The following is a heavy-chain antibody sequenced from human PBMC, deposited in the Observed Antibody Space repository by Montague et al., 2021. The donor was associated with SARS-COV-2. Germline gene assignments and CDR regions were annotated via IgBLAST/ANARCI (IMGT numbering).Heavy chain of an antibody. CDR3: VSRYSVSPSYYGLDV. Sequence: SLRLSCAASGFTFYNYAMSWVRQAPDKGLEWVAVIYGGGISTYYXXSLKGRFTIFRDNSKDTLYLDMNSLRAEDTAVYYCVSRYSVSPSYYGLDVWGQGTTVTVSS. D-gene: IGHD5-18*01. V-gene: IGHV3-23*03. J-gene: IGHJ6*02. CDR2: IYGGGIST. CDR1: GFTFYNYA.